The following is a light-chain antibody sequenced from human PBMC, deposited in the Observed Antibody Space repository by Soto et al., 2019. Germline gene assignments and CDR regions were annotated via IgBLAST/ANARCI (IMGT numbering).Light chain of an antibody. Sequence: DIQMTQSPSSLSASVGDSVTITCRASQNIKTYLNWYQQKPGKAPNLLIYAASSLHSGVPSRFSGSGSGTAFTLTISSLQPEDFATYYCQQSFSSPPWTFGHGTKVEIK. CDR2: AAS. V-gene: IGKV1-39*01. CDR3: QQSFSSPPWT. J-gene: IGKJ1*01. CDR1: QNIKTY.